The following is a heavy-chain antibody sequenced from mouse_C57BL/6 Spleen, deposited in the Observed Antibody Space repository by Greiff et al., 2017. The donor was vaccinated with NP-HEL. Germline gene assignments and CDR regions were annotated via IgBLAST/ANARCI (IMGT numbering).Heavy chain of an antibody. CDR1: GYAFSSYW. J-gene: IGHJ2*01. Sequence: QVQLQQSGAELVKPGASVKISCKASGYAFSSYWMNWVKQRPGKGLEWIGQIYPGDGDTNYNGKFKGKATLTADKSSSTAYMQLSSLTSEDSAVYFCARDYGSSYGGGFDYWGQGTTLTVSS. CDR2: IYPGDGDT. D-gene: IGHD1-1*01. CDR3: ARDYGSSYGGGFDY. V-gene: IGHV1-80*01.